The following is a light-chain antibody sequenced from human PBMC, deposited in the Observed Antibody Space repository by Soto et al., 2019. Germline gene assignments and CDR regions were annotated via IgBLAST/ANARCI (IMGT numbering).Light chain of an antibody. V-gene: IGKV1-5*03. J-gene: IGKJ2*01. Sequence: DIQMTQSPSILSASVGDRVTITCRASQSITTWLAWYQQKPGKAPNLLIYKATNLETGVPSRFSGSGSGTEFPLTISGLQRDDFATYYYQQYDTYYTFGHGTPLEIK. CDR3: QQYDTYYT. CDR2: KAT. CDR1: QSITTW.